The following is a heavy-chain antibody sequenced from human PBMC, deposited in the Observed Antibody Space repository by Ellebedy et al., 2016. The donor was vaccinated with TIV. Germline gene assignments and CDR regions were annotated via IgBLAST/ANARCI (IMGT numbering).Heavy chain of an antibody. CDR2: ITSGGSYT. J-gene: IGHJ4*02. CDR3: ARDAGPFNYYDSSGYPRGDFDY. Sequence: GGSLRLSCAASGFAFSTYTMNWVRQAPGKGLKWVSSITSGGSYTYYADSVKGRFTISRDNSKTTLYLQMNSLRAEDTAVYYCARDAGPFNYYDSSGYPRGDFDYWGQGTLVTVSS. V-gene: IGHV3-21*01. CDR1: GFAFSTYT. D-gene: IGHD3-22*01.